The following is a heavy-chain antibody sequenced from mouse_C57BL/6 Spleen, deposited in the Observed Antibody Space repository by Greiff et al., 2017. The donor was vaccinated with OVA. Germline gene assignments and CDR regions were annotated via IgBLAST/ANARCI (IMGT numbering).Heavy chain of an antibody. CDR3: ARYSPWYFDV. Sequence: QVQLKQSGAELVKPGASVKLSCKASGYTFTSYWMHWVKQRPGQGLEWIGMIHPNSGSTNYNEKFKSKATLTVDKSSSTAYMQLSSLTSEDSAVYYCARYSPWYFDVWGTGTTVTVSS. CDR1: GYTFTSYW. CDR2: IHPNSGST. V-gene: IGHV1-64*01. D-gene: IGHD2-12*01. J-gene: IGHJ1*03.